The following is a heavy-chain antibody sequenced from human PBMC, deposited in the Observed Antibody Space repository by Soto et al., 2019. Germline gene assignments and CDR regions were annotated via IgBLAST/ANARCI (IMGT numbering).Heavy chain of an antibody. D-gene: IGHD3-3*01. CDR1: GGSVSSGSYY. Sequence: ASETLSLTCTVSGGSVSSGSYYWSWIRQPPGKGLEWIGYIYYSGSTNYNPSLKSRVTISVDTSKNQFSLKLSSVTAADTAVYYCARDRRFLNWFDPWGQGTLVTVSS. CDR2: IYYSGST. CDR3: ARDRRFLNWFDP. J-gene: IGHJ5*02. V-gene: IGHV4-61*01.